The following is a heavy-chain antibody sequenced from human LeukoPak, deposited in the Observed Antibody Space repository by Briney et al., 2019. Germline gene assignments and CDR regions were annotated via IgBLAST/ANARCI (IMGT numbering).Heavy chain of an antibody. D-gene: IGHD6-13*01. J-gene: IGHJ5*02. CDR1: GYTFTSYY. CDR2: INPSGDST. CDR3: AKLAASETGEGS. Sequence: ASVKVSCKASGYTFTSYYMHWVRQAPGQGLEWMGVINPSGDSTSYAQKFQGRVTMTRDTSTSTVYMELSSLRSEDTAIYYCAKLAASETGEGSWGQGTLVTVSS. V-gene: IGHV1-46*01.